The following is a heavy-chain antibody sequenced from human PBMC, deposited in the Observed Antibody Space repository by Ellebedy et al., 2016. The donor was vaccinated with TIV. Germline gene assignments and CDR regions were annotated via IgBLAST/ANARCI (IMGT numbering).Heavy chain of an antibody. D-gene: IGHD1-26*01. J-gene: IGHJ4*02. CDR1: GFTFSSYA. Sequence: GESLKISCAASGFTFSSYAMSWVRQAPGKGLEWVSGISGSGGSPYYADSVKGRFTISRDNSKNTLYLQMNSLRAEDTAVYYCAKDTVSGSYYRFDYWGQGTLVTVSS. V-gene: IGHV3-23*01. CDR3: AKDTVSGSYYRFDY. CDR2: ISGSGGSP.